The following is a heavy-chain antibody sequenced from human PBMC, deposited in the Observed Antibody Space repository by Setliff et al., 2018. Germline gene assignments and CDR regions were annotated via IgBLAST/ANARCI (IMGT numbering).Heavy chain of an antibody. Sequence: SETLSLTCAVYGGSFSGYHWSWIRQPPGKGLEWIGEISHSGDPNYNPSLKSRVTISVDTSKNQFSLRLKSVTAADTAVYYCARAPQYSNFWYALSWFDPWGQGTLVTVSS. D-gene: IGHD3-3*01. CDR1: GGSFSGYH. J-gene: IGHJ5*02. CDR3: ARAPQYSNFWYALSWFDP. CDR2: ISHSGDP. V-gene: IGHV4-34*01.